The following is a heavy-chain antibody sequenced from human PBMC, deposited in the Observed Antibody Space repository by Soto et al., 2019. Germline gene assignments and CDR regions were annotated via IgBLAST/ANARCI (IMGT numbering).Heavy chain of an antibody. CDR1: GFTVSSNY. Sequence: PGGSLRLSCAASGFTVSSNYMSWVRQAPGKGLEWVSVIYSGGSTYYADSVKGRFTISRDNSKNTLYLQMNSLRAEDTAVYYCATSTVTTSPYYYYGMDVWGQGTTVTVSS. J-gene: IGHJ6*02. CDR3: ATSTVTTSPYYYYGMDV. V-gene: IGHV3-53*01. CDR2: IYSGGST. D-gene: IGHD4-4*01.